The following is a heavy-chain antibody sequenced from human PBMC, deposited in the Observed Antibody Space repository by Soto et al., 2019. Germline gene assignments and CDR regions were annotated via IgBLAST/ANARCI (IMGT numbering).Heavy chain of an antibody. Sequence: GGSLRLSCAASGFIFSSYAMNWVRQAPGKGLEWVSVISGSGGSTYYADSVKGRFTISRDNSKNTLYLQMNSLRAEDMAVYYCAKEAHYDFWSLSSYYFDYWGQGTLVTVSS. D-gene: IGHD3-3*01. J-gene: IGHJ4*02. CDR3: AKEAHYDFWSLSSYYFDY. CDR2: ISGSGGST. V-gene: IGHV3-23*01. CDR1: GFIFSSYA.